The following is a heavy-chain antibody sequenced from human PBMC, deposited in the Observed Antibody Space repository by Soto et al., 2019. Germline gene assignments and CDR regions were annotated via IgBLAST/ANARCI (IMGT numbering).Heavy chain of an antibody. CDR2: IWNDGSKK. Sequence: QVQLVESGGGVVQPGRSLRLSCAASGFTFSTCDMHWVRQAPGKGLEWVAVIWNDGSKKYYVDSVKGRFTISRDNSKNTLYLQMNSLRAEDTAVYYCARDFPDTAMRVIDYWGQGTLVTVSS. J-gene: IGHJ4*02. V-gene: IGHV3-33*01. CDR3: ARDFPDTAMRVIDY. D-gene: IGHD5-18*01. CDR1: GFTFSTCD.